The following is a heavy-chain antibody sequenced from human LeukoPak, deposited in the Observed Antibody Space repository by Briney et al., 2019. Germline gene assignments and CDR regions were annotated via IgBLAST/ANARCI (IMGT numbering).Heavy chain of an antibody. CDR2: IYCSGGT. Sequence: PSETLSLTCTVSGGSISTYFWSWIRQPPGKGLEWIGYIYCSGGTNYNPSLKSRVTISVDTSKNQFSLKLSSVTAADTALYYCARQLIGGVMTFDYWGQGTLVTVSS. V-gene: IGHV4-59*08. J-gene: IGHJ4*02. CDR1: GGSISTYF. CDR3: ARQLIGGVMTFDY. D-gene: IGHD3-16*01.